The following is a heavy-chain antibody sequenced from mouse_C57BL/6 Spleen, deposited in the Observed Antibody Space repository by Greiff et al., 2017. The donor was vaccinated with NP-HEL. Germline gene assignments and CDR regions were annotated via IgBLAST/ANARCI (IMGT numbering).Heavy chain of an antibody. V-gene: IGHV1-26*01. CDR2: INPNNGGT. CDR3: ARWEYYGSSPFDY. D-gene: IGHD1-1*01. J-gene: IGHJ2*01. CDR1: GYTFTDYY. Sequence: EVQLQQSGPELVKPGASVKISCKASGYTFTDYYMNWVKQSHGKSLEWIGDINPNNGGTSYNQKFKGKATLTVDKSSSTAYMELRSLTSEDSAVYYCARWEYYGSSPFDYWGQGTTLTVSS.